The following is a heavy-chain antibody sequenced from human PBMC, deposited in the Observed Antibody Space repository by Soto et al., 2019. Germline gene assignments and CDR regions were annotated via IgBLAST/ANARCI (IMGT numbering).Heavy chain of an antibody. CDR3: TKDRIAGRPIGWFDP. J-gene: IGHJ5*02. V-gene: IGHV1-18*04. D-gene: IGHD6-6*01. CDR1: CSTFPSYG. CDR2: ISAYSGNT. Sequence: KVSFTASCSTFPSYGSSLVRQAPEQGLEWMGGISAYSGNTTYAQKFKGRVTLTRDTSASTVYMEVSSLRAEDTAVYYCTKDRIAGRPIGWFDPWGQGNQVTVSS.